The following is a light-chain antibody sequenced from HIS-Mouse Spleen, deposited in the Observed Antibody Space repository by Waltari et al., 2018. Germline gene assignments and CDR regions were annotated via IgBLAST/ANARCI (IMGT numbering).Light chain of an antibody. CDR1: SRSVGGYNY. Sequence: QSALTQPPSASGSPGQSVNISCTGTSRSVGGYNYVSWYQQHPGKAPKLMIYEVSKRPSGVPDRFSGSKSGNTASLTVSGLQAEDEADYYCSSYAGSNNWVFGGGTKLTVL. J-gene: IGLJ3*02. CDR3: SSYAGSNNWV. CDR2: EVS. V-gene: IGLV2-8*01.